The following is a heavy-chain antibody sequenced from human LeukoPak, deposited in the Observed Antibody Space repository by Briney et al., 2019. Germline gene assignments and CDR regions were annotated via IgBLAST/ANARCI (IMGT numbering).Heavy chain of an antibody. V-gene: IGHV4-39*01. CDR2: IYYSGST. D-gene: IGHD6-13*01. CDR1: GGSISSSSYY. Sequence: SETLSLTCTVSGGSISSSSYYWGWIRQPPGKGLEWSGSIYYSGSTYYNPSLKSRVTISVDTSKNQLSLKLSSVTAADTAVYYCASARTSSRSWFTFDYWGRGILVTVSS. CDR3: ASARTSSRSWFTFDY. J-gene: IGHJ4*02.